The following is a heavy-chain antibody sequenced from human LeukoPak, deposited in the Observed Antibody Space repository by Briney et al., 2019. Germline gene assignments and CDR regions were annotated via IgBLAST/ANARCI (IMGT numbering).Heavy chain of an antibody. CDR1: GFTFSDYY. CDR2: ISSSSRYT. J-gene: IGHJ5*02. D-gene: IGHD2-2*01. Sequence: PGGSLRLSCAASGFTFSDYYMSWIRQAPGKGLEWVSYISSSSRYTNYADSVKGRFTISRDNAKNSLYLQMNSLRAEDTAVYYCAREGDDCSSTSCYVRGENWFDPWGQGTLVTVSS. V-gene: IGHV3-11*06. CDR3: AREGDDCSSTSCYVRGENWFDP.